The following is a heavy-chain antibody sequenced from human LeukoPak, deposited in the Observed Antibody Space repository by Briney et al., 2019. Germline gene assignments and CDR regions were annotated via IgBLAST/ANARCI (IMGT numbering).Heavy chain of an antibody. J-gene: IGHJ4*02. CDR2: INPSDGHT. CDR1: GYTFTSHY. CDR3: ARVDAASGTHFWDN. V-gene: IGHV1-46*01. Sequence: ASVKVPCKASGYTFTSHYIHWVRQAPGQGPEWLGIINPSDGHTIYAQKFQGRVTLTRDTSTTTVYMDLSSLTFEDTAVYYCARVDAASGTHFWDNWGQGTLVIVSS. D-gene: IGHD3-3*02.